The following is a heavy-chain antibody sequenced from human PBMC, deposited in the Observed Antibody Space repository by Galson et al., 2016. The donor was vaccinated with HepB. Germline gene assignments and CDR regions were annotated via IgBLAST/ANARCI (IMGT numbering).Heavy chain of an antibody. CDR3: ARYSVRGPGSSRIFDY. CDR2: INPSAGGA. J-gene: IGHJ4*02. V-gene: IGHV1-46*01. Sequence: SVKVSCKASGYTFTSHHIHWVRQAPGQGLEWMGIINPSAGGARYGQKFQDRVTMTRDTSTSTVYMELSSLRSEDTAVYYCARYSVRGPGSSRIFDYWGQGTLVTVSS. CDR1: GYTFTSHH. D-gene: IGHD6-6*01.